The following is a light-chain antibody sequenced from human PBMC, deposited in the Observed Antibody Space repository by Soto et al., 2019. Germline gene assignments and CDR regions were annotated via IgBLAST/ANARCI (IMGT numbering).Light chain of an antibody. CDR3: CSFAGSSTYV. V-gene: IGLV2-23*01. J-gene: IGLJ1*01. Sequence: SALTQPASVSGSPGQSITISCTGTSRDVGSYNLVSWYQQHPGNAPKLIIYEGTKRPSGVSYSFSGSKSGNTASLTISGLQEEDEGDYHCCSFAGSSTYVFGTGTKVTVL. CDR2: EGT. CDR1: SRDVGSYNL.